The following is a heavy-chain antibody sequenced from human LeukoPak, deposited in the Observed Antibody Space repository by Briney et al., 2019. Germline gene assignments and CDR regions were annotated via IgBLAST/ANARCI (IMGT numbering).Heavy chain of an antibody. D-gene: IGHD2-2*01. Sequence: ASVKVSCKASGGTFSSYAISWVRQAPGQGLEWMGGIIPIFGTANYAQKFQGRATITADESTSTAYMELSSLRSEDTAVYYCARVPIVVAPAANASYYYYMDVWGKGTTVTVSS. V-gene: IGHV1-69*13. CDR2: IIPIFGTA. CDR3: ARVPIVVAPAANASYYYYMDV. J-gene: IGHJ6*03. CDR1: GGTFSSYA.